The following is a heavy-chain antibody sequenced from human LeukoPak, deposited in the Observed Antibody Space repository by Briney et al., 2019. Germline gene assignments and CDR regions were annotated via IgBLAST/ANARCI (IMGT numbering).Heavy chain of an antibody. CDR2: INLDGSDK. J-gene: IGHJ4*02. CDR3: ARDTRYFDY. Sequence: GGSLKLSCAASGFTFNNYWMTWVRQAPGKGLEWVGNINLDGSDKYYGDSVKGRFTISRDNAKNSLYLQMNSLRAEDTAVYYCARDTRYFDYWGQGNMVTVSS. V-gene: IGHV3-7*01. CDR1: GFTFNNYW.